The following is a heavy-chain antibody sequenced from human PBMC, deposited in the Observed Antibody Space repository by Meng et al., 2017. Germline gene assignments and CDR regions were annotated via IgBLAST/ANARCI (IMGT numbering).Heavy chain of an antibody. CDR3: ARGRYYDILTGPEYFQH. CDR1: GFTFSSYS. D-gene: IGHD3-9*01. CDR2: ISSSSSYI. Sequence: GGSLRLSCAASGFTFSSYSMNWVRQAPGKGLEWVSSISSSSSYIYYADSVKGRFTISRDNAKNSLYLQMNSLRAEDTAVYYCARGRYYDILTGPEYFQHWGQGTLVTVSS. V-gene: IGHV3-21*01. J-gene: IGHJ1*01.